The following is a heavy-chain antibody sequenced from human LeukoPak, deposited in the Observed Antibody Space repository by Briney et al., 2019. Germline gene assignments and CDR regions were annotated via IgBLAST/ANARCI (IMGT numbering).Heavy chain of an antibody. V-gene: IGHV3-21*04. Sequence: GGSLRLSCAASGFTFSSYSINWVRQAPGKGLEWVSSISSSSSYIYYADSVKGRFTISRDNAKNSLYLQMNSLRAEDTALYYCARGDSSWYGGWGQGTLVTVSS. J-gene: IGHJ4*02. CDR2: ISSSSSYI. D-gene: IGHD6-13*01. CDR3: ARGDSSWYGG. CDR1: GFTFSSYS.